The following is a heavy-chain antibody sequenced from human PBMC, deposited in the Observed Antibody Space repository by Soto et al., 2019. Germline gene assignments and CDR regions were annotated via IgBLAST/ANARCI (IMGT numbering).Heavy chain of an antibody. Sequence: QVQLVESGRGVVQPGRPLRLSCAASGFTFSSYAMHWVRQAPDNGLEWVEVISYDGSNKYYADSVKGRFTIARNNSKNTLYLKMNSLRAEDTSVYYCARDLPGIAAAGTMYYYYGIDVLGQGTTVTVSS. D-gene: IGHD6-13*01. V-gene: IGHV3-30-3*01. CDR2: ISYDGSNK. J-gene: IGHJ6*01. CDR3: ARDLPGIAAAGTMYYYYGIDV. CDR1: GFTFSSYA.